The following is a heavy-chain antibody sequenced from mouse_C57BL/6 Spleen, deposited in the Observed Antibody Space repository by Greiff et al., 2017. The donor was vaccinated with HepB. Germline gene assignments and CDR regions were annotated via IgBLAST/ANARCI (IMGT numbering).Heavy chain of an antibody. D-gene: IGHD2-3*01. V-gene: IGHV1-26*01. CDR2: INPNNGGT. Sequence: VQLQQSGPELVKPGASVKISCKASGYTFTDYYMNWVKQSHGKSLEWIGDINPNNGGTSYNQKFKGKATLIVEQSSSTAYMELRSRPSEDSAVYYCARGGGYSYWYFDVWGTGTTVTVSS. CDR3: ARGGGYSYWYFDV. CDR1: GYTFTDYY. J-gene: IGHJ1*03.